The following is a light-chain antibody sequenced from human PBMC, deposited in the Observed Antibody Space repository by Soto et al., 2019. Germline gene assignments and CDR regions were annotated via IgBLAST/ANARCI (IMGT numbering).Light chain of an antibody. V-gene: IGLV2-14*01. Sequence: QSVPAQPASVSGSPGQSITISCTGTGSDIAGYNYVSWFQQHPGKAPKLMMYQVTIRPSGVSNRFSGAKSGNTASLTISGLQAEDEAEYYCSSFTSTTSLYVFGTGTKVTVL. J-gene: IGLJ1*01. CDR1: GSDIAGYNY. CDR3: SSFTSTTSLYV. CDR2: QVT.